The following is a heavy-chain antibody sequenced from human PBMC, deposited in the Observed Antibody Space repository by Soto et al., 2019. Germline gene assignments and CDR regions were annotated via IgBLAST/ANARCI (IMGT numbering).Heavy chain of an antibody. CDR2: IYYSGST. CDR1: GGSISNYY. D-gene: IGHD5-18*01. Sequence: SETLSLTCIVSGGSISNYYWSWIRQPPGKGLEWIGYIYYSGSTNYNPSLTSRVTISVDTSKNQFSLKLSSVTAADTAVYYCARHRYSYGVDYWDYWGQGPRVTVS. CDR3: ARHRYSYGVDYWDY. J-gene: IGHJ4*02. V-gene: IGHV4-59*08.